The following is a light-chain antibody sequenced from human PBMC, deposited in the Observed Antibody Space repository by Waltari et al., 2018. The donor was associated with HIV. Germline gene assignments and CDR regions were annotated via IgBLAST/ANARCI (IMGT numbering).Light chain of an antibody. CDR2: DVN. CDR1: SSDIGDSDY. Sequence: QSPLTQPASVSGSPGQSITISCSGTSSDIGDSDYVSWYQQRPGKAPQLMISDVNKRPSGVSGRFSGSKSGSAAALTISGLQAEDEADYYCSSFTTRGQIVFGGGTKLTVL. V-gene: IGLV2-14*03. J-gene: IGLJ2*01. CDR3: SSFTTRGQIV.